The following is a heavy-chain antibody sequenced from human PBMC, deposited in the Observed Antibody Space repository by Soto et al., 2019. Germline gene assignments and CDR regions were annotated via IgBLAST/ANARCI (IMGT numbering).Heavy chain of an antibody. D-gene: IGHD3-9*01. CDR3: ARGGDILTGYYYSGMDV. Sequence: QVQLVQSGAEVKKPGASVKVSCKASGYTFTSYDINWVRQATGQGLEWMGWMNPNSGNTGYAQKFQGRVTMTRNTSISTAYMELSSLRSEDTAVYYCARGGDILTGYYYSGMDVWGQGTTVTVSS. CDR2: MNPNSGNT. CDR1: GYTFTSYD. V-gene: IGHV1-8*01. J-gene: IGHJ6*02.